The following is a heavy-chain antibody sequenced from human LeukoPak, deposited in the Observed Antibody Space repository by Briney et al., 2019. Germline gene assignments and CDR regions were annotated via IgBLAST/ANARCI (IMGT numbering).Heavy chain of an antibody. CDR1: GGSISSYY. Sequence: PSETLSLTCTVSGGSISSYYWSWIRQPAGKGLEWIGRIYTSGSTNYNPSLKSRVTMSVDMSKNQFSLKLSSVTAADTAVYYCAREGTIFGVSYLDYWGQGTLVTVSS. D-gene: IGHD3-3*01. J-gene: IGHJ4*02. CDR2: IYTSGST. CDR3: AREGTIFGVSYLDY. V-gene: IGHV4-4*07.